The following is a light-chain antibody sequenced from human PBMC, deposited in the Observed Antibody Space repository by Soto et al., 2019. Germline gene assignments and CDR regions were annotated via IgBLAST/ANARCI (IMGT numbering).Light chain of an antibody. CDR3: QQYDYWPYT. J-gene: IGKJ2*01. Sequence: ELVMTQSPGTLSVSPGERATLSCRASQSVSSNLAWYQQKPGQAPRLLIYGASTRATGIPARFSGSGSGTEFTLTISSLQSEDFAVYYCQQYDYWPYTFGQGTKLEIK. CDR2: GAS. V-gene: IGKV3-15*01. CDR1: QSVSSN.